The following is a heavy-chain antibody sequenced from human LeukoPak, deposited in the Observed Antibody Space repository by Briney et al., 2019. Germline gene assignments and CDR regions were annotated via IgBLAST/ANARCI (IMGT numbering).Heavy chain of an antibody. V-gene: IGHV3-48*01. J-gene: IGHJ6*02. Sequence: GGSLRLSCAASGFTFSSYSMNWVRQAPGKGLEWVSYMSSSSSTIYYADSVKGRFTISRDNAKNSLYLQMNSLRAEDTAVYYCARVGLDGMDVWGQGTTVTVSS. CDR3: ARVGLDGMDV. CDR1: GFTFSSYS. CDR2: MSSSSSTI.